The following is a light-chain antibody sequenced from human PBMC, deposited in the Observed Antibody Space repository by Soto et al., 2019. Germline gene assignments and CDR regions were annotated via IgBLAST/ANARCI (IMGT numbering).Light chain of an antibody. CDR2: GAS. J-gene: IGKJ1*01. Sequence: PGEGATLSCRASQRVTGSYLAWYQQKPGQAPRLLIYGASSRATGIPDRFSGSESGTDFTLTISRLEPEDFAVYYCQQYGSSPRTFGQGTKVEI. V-gene: IGKV3-20*01. CDR1: QRVTGSY. CDR3: QQYGSSPRT.